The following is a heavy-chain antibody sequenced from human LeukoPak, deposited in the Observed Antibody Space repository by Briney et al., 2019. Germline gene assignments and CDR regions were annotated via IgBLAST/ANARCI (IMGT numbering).Heavy chain of an antibody. Sequence: GGSLRLSCAASGFTFSSYWMHWVRHAPGKGLVWVSRISPDGSTTDYADSVKGRFTTSGDNAKNTLFLQMNSLRAEDTAVYYCTRDFDFSSAIWGQGTLVTVSS. V-gene: IGHV3-74*01. D-gene: IGHD3-3*01. CDR1: GFTFSSYW. CDR2: ISPDGSTT. J-gene: IGHJ4*02. CDR3: TRDFDFSSAI.